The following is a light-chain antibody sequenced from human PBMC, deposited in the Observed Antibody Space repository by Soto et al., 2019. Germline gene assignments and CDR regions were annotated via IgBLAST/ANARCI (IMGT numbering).Light chain of an antibody. J-gene: IGKJ1*01. CDR1: QSVSSSY. V-gene: IGKV3D-7*01. CDR2: GAS. CDR3: HQRQSWPRT. Sequence: PEARVPLSCRASQSVSSSYLTWYQQKPGQAPRLLIYGASTRATGIPARFSGSGSGTDFTLTISSLQPEDFAVYYCHQRQSWPRTFGQGTKVDIK.